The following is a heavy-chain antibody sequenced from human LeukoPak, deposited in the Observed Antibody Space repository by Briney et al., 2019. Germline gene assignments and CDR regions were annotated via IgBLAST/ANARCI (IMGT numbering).Heavy chain of an antibody. CDR2: IKKDGSEK. CDR1: GFTFSNNW. V-gene: IGHV3-7*03. J-gene: IGHJ4*02. CDR3: ASVGEDSYGPTSFDY. Sequence: GGSLRLSCAASGFTFSNNWMSWVRQAPGKGLECVANIKKDGSEKYYINSVKGRFTISRDNAKNSLYLQMNSLRAEDTAVYYCASVGEDSYGPTSFDYWGQGTLVTVSS. D-gene: IGHD5-18*01.